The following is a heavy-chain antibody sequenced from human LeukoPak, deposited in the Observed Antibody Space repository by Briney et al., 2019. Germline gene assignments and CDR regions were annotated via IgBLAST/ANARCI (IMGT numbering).Heavy chain of an antibody. Sequence: GASVKVSCKASGYTFTSYGISWVRQASGQGLEWMGWISAYNGNTNYAQKLQGRVTMTTDTSTSTAYMELRSLRSDDTAVYYCAREGSSSWSYYYGMDVWGQGTTVTVSS. CDR2: ISAYNGNT. CDR1: GYTFTSYG. J-gene: IGHJ6*02. CDR3: AREGSSSWSYYYGMDV. V-gene: IGHV1-18*01. D-gene: IGHD6-13*01.